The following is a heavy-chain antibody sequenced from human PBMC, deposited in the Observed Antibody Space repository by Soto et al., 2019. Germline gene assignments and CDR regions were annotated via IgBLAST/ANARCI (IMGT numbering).Heavy chain of an antibody. J-gene: IGHJ4*02. CDR3: ARGHPFDY. CDR1: GDSISIYL. Sequence: SETLSLTCTVSGDSISIYLWTWIRQPPGKGLEWIGYISHTVSTNYNPSLKSRVTISVDTSKNQFSLNPSSVTAADTAVYYCARGHPFDYWGQGTLVTVSS. CDR2: ISHTVST. V-gene: IGHV4-59*01.